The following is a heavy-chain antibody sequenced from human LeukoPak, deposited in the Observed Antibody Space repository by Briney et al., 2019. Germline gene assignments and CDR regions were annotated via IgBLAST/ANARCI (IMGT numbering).Heavy chain of an antibody. CDR2: ISSSSSYI. D-gene: IGHD5-18*01. CDR3: ARDRLGIQLWSYYYYGMDV. CDR1: GFTFSSYS. V-gene: IGHV3-21*01. Sequence: PGGSLRLSCAASGFTFSSYSMNWVRQAPGKGLEWVSSISSSSSYIYYADSVKGRFTISRDNAKNSLYLQMNSLRAEDTAVYYCARDRLGIQLWSYYYYGMDVWGQGTTVTVSS. J-gene: IGHJ6*02.